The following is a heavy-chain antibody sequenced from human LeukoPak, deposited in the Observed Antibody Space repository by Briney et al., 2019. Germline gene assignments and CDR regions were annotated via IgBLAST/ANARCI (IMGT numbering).Heavy chain of an antibody. CDR3: ARNLGYDSSGYYYYYYYMDV. J-gene: IGHJ6*03. CDR2: IYTSGST. Sequence: SETLSLTCTVSGGSISSHYWSWIRQPAGKGLEWIGRIYTSGSTNYNPSLKSRVTISVDTSKSQFSLKLSSVTAADTAVYYCARNLGYDSSGYYYYYYYMDVWGKGTTVTVSS. CDR1: GGSISSHY. D-gene: IGHD3-22*01. V-gene: IGHV4-4*07.